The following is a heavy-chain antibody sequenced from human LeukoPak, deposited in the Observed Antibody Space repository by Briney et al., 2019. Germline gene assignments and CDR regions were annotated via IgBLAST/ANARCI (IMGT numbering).Heavy chain of an antibody. CDR2: IYTSGST. V-gene: IGHV4-61*02. Sequence: SEALSLTCTVSGGSISSGRYYWSWIRQPAGKGLEWIGRIYTSGSTNYNPSLKSRVTISVDTSKNQFSLKLSSVTAADTAVYYCARDMQNWNYDWFDPWGQGTLVTVSS. CDR1: GGSISSGRYY. J-gene: IGHJ5*02. D-gene: IGHD1-7*01. CDR3: ARDMQNWNYDWFDP.